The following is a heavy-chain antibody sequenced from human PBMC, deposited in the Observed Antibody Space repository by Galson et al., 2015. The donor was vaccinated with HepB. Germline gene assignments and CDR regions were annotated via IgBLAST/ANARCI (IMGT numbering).Heavy chain of an antibody. J-gene: IGHJ4*02. CDR3: ARTKPRSPFDS. CDR2: MNPISGNT. CDR1: GYTFTTYD. D-gene: IGHD6-13*01. Sequence: SVKVACKASGYTFTTYDINWVGQAAGQGLEWMGWMNPISGNTGHAQKFQGRITMTRDTSISTAYMELRSLGSEDTAVYYCARTKPRSPFDSWGQGTLVTVSS. V-gene: IGHV1-8*01.